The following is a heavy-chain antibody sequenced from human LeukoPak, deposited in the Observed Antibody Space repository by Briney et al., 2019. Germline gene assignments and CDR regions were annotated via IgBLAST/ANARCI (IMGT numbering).Heavy chain of an antibody. V-gene: IGHV4-39*01. D-gene: IGHD6-13*01. CDR2: IFYSGTT. Sequence: SESLSLTCTVSGDSISSSSYYWGWIRQPPGKGLEWIGSIFYSGTTYYNPSLKSRVTISVDTSQNLFSLKLISVTAADTAVYYCARQGYSRVRKSDYYYGMDVWGQGTTVTVSS. CDR1: GDSISSSSYY. CDR3: ARQGYSRVRKSDYYYGMDV. J-gene: IGHJ6*02.